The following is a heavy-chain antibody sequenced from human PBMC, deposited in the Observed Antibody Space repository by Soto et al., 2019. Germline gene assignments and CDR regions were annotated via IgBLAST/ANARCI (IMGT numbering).Heavy chain of an antibody. CDR1: GFTVSRNY. CDR2: IYSGGST. D-gene: IGHD3-9*01. Sequence: GGSLRLSCAASGFTVSRNYMSWVRQAPGKGLEWVSVIYSGGSTYYADPVKGRFIISRDNSKNTLYLQMNSLRAEDTAVYYCTTFSTNYDILTGYYPFDCWGQGTLVTVSS. J-gene: IGHJ4*02. CDR3: TTFSTNYDILTGYYPFDC. V-gene: IGHV3-66*01.